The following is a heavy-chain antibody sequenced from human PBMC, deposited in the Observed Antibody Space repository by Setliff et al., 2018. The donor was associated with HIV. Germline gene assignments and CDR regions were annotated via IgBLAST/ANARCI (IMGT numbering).Heavy chain of an antibody. CDR3: ARGLSFYDPGGFDY. Sequence: SETLSLTCAVYGGSFNGYYWSWIRQPPGKGLEWIGCIYTSGNTNYDPSLKSRVTISVDTSKNQFSLKLSSVTAADTAVYYCARGLSFYDPGGFDYWGQGTLVTVSS. J-gene: IGHJ4*02. CDR1: GGSFNGYY. V-gene: IGHV4-4*09. CDR2: IYTSGNT. D-gene: IGHD3-22*01.